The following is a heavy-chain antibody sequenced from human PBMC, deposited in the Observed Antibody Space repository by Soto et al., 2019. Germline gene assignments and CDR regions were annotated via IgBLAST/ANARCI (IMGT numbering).Heavy chain of an antibody. V-gene: IGHV3-15*01. CDR2: IKSKTDGGTT. CDR1: EFTFSNAW. D-gene: IGHD3-10*01. J-gene: IGHJ5*02. CDR3: TTDKGGYYYGSGSYPTNNWFDP. Sequence: PGGSLRLSCAASEFTFSNAWMGWVRQAPGKGLEWVGRIKSKTDGGTTDYAAPVKGRFTISRDDSKNTLYLQMNSLKTEDTAVYYCTTDKGGYYYGSGSYPTNNWFDPWGQGTLVTVPS.